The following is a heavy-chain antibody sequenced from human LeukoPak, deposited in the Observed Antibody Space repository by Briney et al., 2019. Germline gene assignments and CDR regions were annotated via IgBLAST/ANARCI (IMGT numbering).Heavy chain of an antibody. Sequence: SQTLSLTCTVSGGSISSGGYYWSWIRQYQGRGLEWIGYIYYSGSTYYNPALKSRVTISVDTSKNQFSLKLSSVTAADTAVYYCARDRNYYGMDVWGQGTTVTVSS. V-gene: IGHV4-31*03. CDR1: GGSISSGGYY. CDR2: IYYSGST. CDR3: ARDRNYYGMDV. J-gene: IGHJ6*02.